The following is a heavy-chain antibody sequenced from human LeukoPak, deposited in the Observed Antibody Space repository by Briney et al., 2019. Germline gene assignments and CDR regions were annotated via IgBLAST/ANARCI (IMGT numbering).Heavy chain of an antibody. CDR1: GFTFSSNS. CDR3: AKPYQDSNGDHYFFDF. D-gene: IGHD2-8*01. V-gene: IGHV3-23*05. CDR2: INYSGNNT. Sequence: HPGGSLRLSCAASGFTFSSNSMGWVRQAPGKGLEWVSAINYSGNNTYYADSVKGRFTISRDNSKNTLYLQMNSLRADDTAVYYCAKPYQDSNGDHYFFDFWGQGTLVTVSP. J-gene: IGHJ4*02.